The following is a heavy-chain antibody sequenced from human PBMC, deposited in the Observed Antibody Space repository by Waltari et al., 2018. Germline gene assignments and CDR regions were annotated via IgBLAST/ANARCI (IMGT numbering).Heavy chain of an antibody. V-gene: IGHV3-33*06. CDR1: GFTFSNFG. J-gene: IGHJ4*02. D-gene: IGHD3-10*01. Sequence: QVQLVESGGGVVQPGRSLRLSCAASGFTFSNFGMHWVRQAPGKGLGCVALVWFDGSQQYYADSVRGRFTISRDNSKRVLYLDMGSLRADDTAIYYCAKDAFGNTYLDYWGQGTLVTVSS. CDR2: VWFDGSQQ. CDR3: AKDAFGNTYLDY.